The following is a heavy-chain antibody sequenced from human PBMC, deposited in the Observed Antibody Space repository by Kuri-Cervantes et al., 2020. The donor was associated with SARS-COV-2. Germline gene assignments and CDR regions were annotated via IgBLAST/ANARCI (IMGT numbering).Heavy chain of an antibody. V-gene: IGHV4-59*01. D-gene: IGHD1-26*01. J-gene: IGHJ4*02. CDR1: GGSFSGYY. CDR3: ARVGRVGATWADSDY. Sequence: SETLSLTCAVYGGSFSGYYWSWIRQPPGKGLEWIGYIYYSGSTNYNPSLKSRVTISVDTSKNQFSLKLSSVTAADTAVYYCARVGRVGATWADSDYWGQGTLVTVSS. CDR2: IYYSGST.